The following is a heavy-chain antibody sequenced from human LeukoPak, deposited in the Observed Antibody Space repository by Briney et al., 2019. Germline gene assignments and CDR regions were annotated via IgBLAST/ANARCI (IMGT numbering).Heavy chain of an antibody. CDR3: ARESDYYYGMDV. CDR2: ISSSSGYM. CDR1: GFTFSGYS. J-gene: IGHJ6*02. V-gene: IGHV3-21*01. Sequence: GGSLRLSCAASGFTFSGYSMNWVRQAPGKGLEWVSSISSSSGYMYYADSVKGRFTISRDNARNSLYLQMNSLRAEDTAVYYCARESDYYYGMDVWGQGTPVTVSS.